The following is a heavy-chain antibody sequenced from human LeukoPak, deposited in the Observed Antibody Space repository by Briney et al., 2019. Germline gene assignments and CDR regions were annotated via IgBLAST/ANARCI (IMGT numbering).Heavy chain of an antibody. J-gene: IGHJ6*02. CDR1: GFTCSRYW. CDR2: IKQDGSEK. D-gene: IGHD3-9*01. CDR3: ARDLRYFDWLLSPYYYYYGMDV. Sequence: GGSLRRSCAASGFTCSRYWMSWVRQAPGKGLEWVANIKQDGSEKYYVDSVKGRFTISRDNAKNSLYLQMNSLRAEDTAVYYCARDLRYFDWLLSPYYYYYGMDVWGQGTTVTVSS. V-gene: IGHV3-7*01.